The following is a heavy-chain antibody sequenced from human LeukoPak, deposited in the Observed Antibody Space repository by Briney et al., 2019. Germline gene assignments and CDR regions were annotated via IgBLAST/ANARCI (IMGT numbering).Heavy chain of an antibody. J-gene: IGHJ4*02. CDR2: ISGGGGST. CDR3: AKDSVVAYYDILTGYTPEPFFDY. Sequence: GGSLRLSCAASGFTFSSYAMSWVRQAPGKGLEWVSAISGGGGSTYYADSGRGRFTISRDNSKITLYLQMNSLRAEDTAVYYCAKDSVVAYYDILTGYTPEPFFDYWGQGTLVTVSS. D-gene: IGHD3-9*01. CDR1: GFTFSSYA. V-gene: IGHV3-23*01.